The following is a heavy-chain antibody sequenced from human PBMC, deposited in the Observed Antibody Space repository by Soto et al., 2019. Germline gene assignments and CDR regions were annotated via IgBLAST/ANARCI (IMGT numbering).Heavy chain of an antibody. CDR3: ARGLSPTRVKVRDYYYYGMDV. CDR2: INAGNGNT. J-gene: IGHJ6*02. D-gene: IGHD2-21*01. Sequence: QVQLVQSGAEVKKPGASVKVSCKASGYTFTSYAMHWVRQAPGQRLEWMGWINAGNGNTKYSQKFQGRVTITRDTSGSTAYMELSSLRSEDTAVYYCARGLSPTRVKVRDYYYYGMDVWGQGTTVTVSS. V-gene: IGHV1-3*01. CDR1: GYTFTSYA.